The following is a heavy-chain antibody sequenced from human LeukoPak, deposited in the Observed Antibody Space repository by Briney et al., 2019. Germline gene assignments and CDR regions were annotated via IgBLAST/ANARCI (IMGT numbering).Heavy chain of an antibody. CDR1: GFTVSSNY. CDR3: ARIKDGSMALDY. V-gene: IGHV3-53*01. J-gene: IGHJ4*02. CDR2: IYSGGSA. Sequence: GGSLRLSCAASGFTVSSNYMSWVRQAPGKGLEWVSVIYSGGSAFYADSVKGRFIISRDNSKNTVYLQMNSLRAEDTAVYYCARIKDGSMALDYWGQGTLVTVSS. D-gene: IGHD2/OR15-2a*01.